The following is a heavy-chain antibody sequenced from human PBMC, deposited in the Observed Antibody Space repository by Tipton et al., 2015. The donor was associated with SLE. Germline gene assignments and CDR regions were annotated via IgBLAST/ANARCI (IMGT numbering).Heavy chain of an antibody. V-gene: IGHV4-34*01. CDR3: ARAKAGMDV. Sequence: TLSLTCAVYGGSFSGYYWSWIRQPPGKGLEWIGEINHSGSTNYNPSLKSRVTISVDTSKNQFSLKLSSVTAADTAVYYCARAKAGMDVWGQGTTVTVSS. J-gene: IGHJ6*02. CDR2: INHSGST. CDR1: GGSFSGYY.